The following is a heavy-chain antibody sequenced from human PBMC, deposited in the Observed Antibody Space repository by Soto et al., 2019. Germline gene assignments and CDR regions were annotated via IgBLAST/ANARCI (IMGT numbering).Heavy chain of an antibody. CDR2: IIPIFVTA. J-gene: IGHJ5*02. Sequence: ASVKVSCKAPGGTFSSYAISWVRQAPGQGLEWMGGIIPIFVTANYAQKFQGRVTIIADESTSTAYMELSSLRSEVTAVYYCARSPISQQLVVFWFDPWCQGTRGNVSA. CDR1: GGTFSSYA. CDR3: ARSPISQQLVVFWFDP. D-gene: IGHD6-13*01. V-gene: IGHV1-69*13.